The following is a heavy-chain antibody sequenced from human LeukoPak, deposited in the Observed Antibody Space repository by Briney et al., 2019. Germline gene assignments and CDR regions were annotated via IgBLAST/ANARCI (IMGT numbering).Heavy chain of an antibody. J-gene: IGHJ4*02. V-gene: IGHV3-48*01. Sequence: GGSLRLFCAASGFTFSDYNMNWVRQAPGKGLEWVSYISSSGSTIYYADSVKGRFTISRDNAESSLYLQMNSLRVEDTGVYYCARGPGNPTRNDYWGQGTLVTVSS. CDR3: ARGPGNPTRNDY. CDR1: GFTFSDYN. CDR2: ISSSGSTI.